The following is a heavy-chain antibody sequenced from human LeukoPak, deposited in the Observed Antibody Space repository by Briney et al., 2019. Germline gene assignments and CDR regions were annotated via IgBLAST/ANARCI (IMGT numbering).Heavy chain of an antibody. Sequence: ASVNVSCKASGYTFTSYGISWVRQAPGQGLEWMGWISAYNGNTNYAQKLQGRVTMTTDTSTSTAYMELRSLRSDDTAVYYCARAGIAAAGANYYYYGMDVWGQGTTVTVSS. D-gene: IGHD6-13*01. CDR2: ISAYNGNT. J-gene: IGHJ6*02. CDR1: GYTFTSYG. V-gene: IGHV1-18*01. CDR3: ARAGIAAAGANYYYYGMDV.